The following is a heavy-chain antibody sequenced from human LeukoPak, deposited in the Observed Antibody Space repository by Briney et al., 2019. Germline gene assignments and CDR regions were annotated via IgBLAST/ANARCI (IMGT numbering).Heavy chain of an antibody. J-gene: IGHJ4*02. D-gene: IGHD5-24*01. V-gene: IGHV4-59*01. CDR3: ARWDGYNSQFDY. CDR1: GGSFSSYY. CDR2: IYYSGST. Sequence: SETLSLTCTVSGGSFSSYYWSWIRQPPGKGLEWIGYIYYSGSTNYNPSLKSRVTISVDTSKNQFSLRLTSVTAADAAVYYCARWDGYNSQFDYWGQGTLVTVSS.